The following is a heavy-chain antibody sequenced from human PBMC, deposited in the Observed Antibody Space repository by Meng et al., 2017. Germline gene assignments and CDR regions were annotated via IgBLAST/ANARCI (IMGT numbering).Heavy chain of an antibody. Sequence: GESLKISCAASGFTFSSSWMHWVCQAPEKGLEWVSAISGGGGSTYYADSVKGRFTISRDNSKNTLYLQMNSLRAEDTAVYYCAKAGPYYYDRRGTYYFDYWGQGTLVTVSS. CDR2: ISGGGGST. J-gene: IGHJ4*02. CDR3: AKAGPYYYDRRGTYYFDY. CDR1: GFTFSSSW. V-gene: IGHV3-23*01. D-gene: IGHD3-22*01.